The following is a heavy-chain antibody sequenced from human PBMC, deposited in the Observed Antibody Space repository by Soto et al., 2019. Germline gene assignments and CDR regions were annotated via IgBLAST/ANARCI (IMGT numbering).Heavy chain of an antibody. CDR1: GASISSGDSF. CDR3: ASLNLSFDR. V-gene: IGHV4-30-4*01. J-gene: IGHJ5*02. Sequence: QVQLQESGPGLVKPSQTLSLTCTVSGASISSGDSFWSWIRQPPGKGLEWIAYIYSSGSTYYNPSLKRRVAISIDTSKNQFSLNLSSLTAADTAVYYCASLNLSFDRWGQGTLVTVSS. CDR2: IYSSGST.